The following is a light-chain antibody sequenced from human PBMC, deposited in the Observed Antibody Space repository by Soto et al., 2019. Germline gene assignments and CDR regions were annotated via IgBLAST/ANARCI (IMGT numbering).Light chain of an antibody. CDR2: HTS. CDR3: HQYSNTFRT. CDR1: YTVDTN. V-gene: IGKV3-15*01. J-gene: IGKJ1*01. Sequence: EIVLTHFPASLFLSPVERATLSYWASYTVDTNLAWYQQKPGQALRLLLYHTSTRATAVQARFSGSGSGTEVTLTISHLQAEYSAAYHCHQYSNTFRTFGQGTKVEIK.